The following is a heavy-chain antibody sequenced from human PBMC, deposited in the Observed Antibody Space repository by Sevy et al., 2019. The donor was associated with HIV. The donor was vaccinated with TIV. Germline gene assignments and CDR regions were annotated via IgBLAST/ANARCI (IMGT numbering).Heavy chain of an antibody. CDR2: IYYSGST. Sequence: SETLSLTCTIFGGSISAYYWSWFRQPPGRGLEYIGYIYYSGSTNYNPSLKSRVTISVDTSKNQFSLRLTSVTTADTATYYCARAPTVRSGDDSLNWFDPWGQGALVTVSS. V-gene: IGHV4-59*01. CDR3: ARAPTVRSGDDSLNWFDP. CDR1: GGSISAYY. D-gene: IGHD6-25*01. J-gene: IGHJ5*02.